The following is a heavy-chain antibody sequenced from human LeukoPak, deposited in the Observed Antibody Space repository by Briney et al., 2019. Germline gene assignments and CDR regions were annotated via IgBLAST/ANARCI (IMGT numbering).Heavy chain of an antibody. CDR2: ISYDGSNK. V-gene: IGHV3-30-3*01. D-gene: IGHD2-2*01. Sequence: GGSLRLSCAASGFTFSDYYMSWIRQAPGKGLEWVAVISYDGSNKYYADSVKGRFTISRDNSKNTLYLQMNSLRAEDTAVYYCARDTLYCSSTSCYSYYFDYWGQGTLVTVSS. CDR1: GFTFSDYY. CDR3: ARDTLYCSSTSCYSYYFDY. J-gene: IGHJ4*02.